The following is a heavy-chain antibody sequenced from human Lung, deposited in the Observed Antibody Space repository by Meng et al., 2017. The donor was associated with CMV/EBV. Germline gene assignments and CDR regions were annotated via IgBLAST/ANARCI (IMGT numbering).Heavy chain of an antibody. Sequence: GESLKISCVVSRVTFRNYAMHWVRQAPGKGPEWVAVISSDGQNKYYADSVKGRFAISRDNLRSTLYLQLSSLRLEDTAVYYCATYSRAPAALLAYLTYWGLGTLVTVSS. CDR2: ISSDGQNK. D-gene: IGHD2-2*01. CDR1: RVTFRNYA. V-gene: IGHV3-30*09. J-gene: IGHJ4*02. CDR3: ATYSRAPAALLAYLTY.